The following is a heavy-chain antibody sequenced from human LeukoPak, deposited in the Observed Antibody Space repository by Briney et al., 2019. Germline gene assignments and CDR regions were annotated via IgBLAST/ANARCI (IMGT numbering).Heavy chain of an antibody. Sequence: GESLKISCKGSGYSFTNYWIGWVRQMPGKGLEWMGIVYTDDSDSTYSPSFQGQVTISADKSIRTAYLQWSSLQASDTAMYYCARRSSGRFFDYWGQGTLVTVSS. CDR3: ARRSSGRFFDY. D-gene: IGHD2-15*01. CDR2: VYTDDSDS. CDR1: GYSFTNYW. V-gene: IGHV5-51*01. J-gene: IGHJ4*02.